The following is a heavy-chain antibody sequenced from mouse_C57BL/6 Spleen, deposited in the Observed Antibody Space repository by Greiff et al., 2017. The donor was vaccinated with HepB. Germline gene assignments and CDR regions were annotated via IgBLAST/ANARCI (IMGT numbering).Heavy chain of an antibody. Sequence: QVQLQQSGPGLVQPSQSLSITCTVSGFSLTSYGVHWVRQSPGKGLEWLGVIWSGGSTDYNAAFISRLSISKDNSKSQVFFKMNSLQADDTAIYYCASPIYYDYDGYAMDYWGQGTSVTVSS. V-gene: IGHV2-2*01. CDR3: ASPIYYDYDGYAMDY. CDR2: IWSGGST. J-gene: IGHJ4*01. CDR1: GFSLTSYG. D-gene: IGHD2-4*01.